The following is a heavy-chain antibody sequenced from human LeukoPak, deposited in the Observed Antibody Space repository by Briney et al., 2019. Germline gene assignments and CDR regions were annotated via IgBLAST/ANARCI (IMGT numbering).Heavy chain of an antibody. D-gene: IGHD3-22*01. CDR1: GGSISSYY. Sequence: SGTLSLTCTVSGGSISSYYWSWIRQPPGKGLEWIGYIYYSGSTNYNPSLKSRVTISVDTSKNQFSLKLSSVTAADTAVYYCARHSYYYDSSGRVEWFDPWGQGTLVTVSS. V-gene: IGHV4-59*08. CDR3: ARHSYYYDSSGRVEWFDP. CDR2: IYYSGST. J-gene: IGHJ5*02.